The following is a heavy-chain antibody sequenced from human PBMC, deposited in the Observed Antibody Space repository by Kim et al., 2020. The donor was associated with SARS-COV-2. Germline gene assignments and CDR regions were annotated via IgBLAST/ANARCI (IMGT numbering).Heavy chain of an antibody. Sequence: SETLSLTCAVYGGSFSGYYWSWIRQPPGKGLEWIGEINHSGSTNYNPSLKSRVTISVDTSKNQFSLKLSSVTAADTAVYYCARRWRIASGWFDPWGQGTLVTVSS. D-gene: IGHD6-6*01. CDR3: ARRWRIASGWFDP. V-gene: IGHV4-34*01. J-gene: IGHJ5*02. CDR2: INHSGST. CDR1: GGSFSGYY.